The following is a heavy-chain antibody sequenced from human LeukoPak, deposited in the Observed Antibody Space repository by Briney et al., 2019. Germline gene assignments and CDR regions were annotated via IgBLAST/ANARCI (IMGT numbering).Heavy chain of an antibody. V-gene: IGHV4-34*01. D-gene: IGHD3-22*01. CDR3: AREGGSYDSSGYYSLHYYFDY. Sequence: SETLSLTCAVYGGSFSGYYWSWIRQPPGKGLKWIGEINHSGSTYYNPSLKSRVTISVDTSKNQFSLKMSSVTAADTAVYYCAREGGSYDSSGYYSLHYYFDYWGQGTLVTVSS. J-gene: IGHJ4*02. CDR1: GGSFSGYY. CDR2: INHSGST.